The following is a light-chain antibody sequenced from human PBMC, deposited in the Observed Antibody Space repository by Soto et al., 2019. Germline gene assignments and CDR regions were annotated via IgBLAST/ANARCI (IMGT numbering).Light chain of an antibody. CDR1: QTVDSN. Sequence: EIVMTQSPVTLSVSPGEGASLSCRASQTVDSNLGWYQKKPGQAPRLLIFGASTRATGIPARFSGSGSGTEFTLTISSLQSEDFAVYYCQQYNNWPLTFGGGTKVEIE. J-gene: IGKJ4*01. V-gene: IGKV3-15*01. CDR2: GAS. CDR3: QQYNNWPLT.